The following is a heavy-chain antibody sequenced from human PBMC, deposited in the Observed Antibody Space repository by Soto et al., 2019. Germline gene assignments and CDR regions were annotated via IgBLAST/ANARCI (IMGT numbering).Heavy chain of an antibody. CDR2: IKQDGSEN. D-gene: IGHD5-18*01. V-gene: IGHV3-7*05. Sequence: GGSLRLSCAASGFSFSSYWMSWVRQAPGKGLEWVAKIKQDGSENYYVDSVKGRFTISRDNAKNSLYLQMNSLRAEDTAVYYCARDDPGYSYGSWGQGTLVTVSS. CDR3: ARDDPGYSYGS. J-gene: IGHJ5*02. CDR1: GFSFSSYW.